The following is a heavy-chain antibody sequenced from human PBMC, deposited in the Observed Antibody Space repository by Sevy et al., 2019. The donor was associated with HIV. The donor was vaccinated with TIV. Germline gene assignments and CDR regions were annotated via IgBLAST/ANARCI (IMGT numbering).Heavy chain of an antibody. CDR3: ARGRNVLRFLEWLAVVY. CDR1: GFTFISYS. CDR2: ISSSGSTI. J-gene: IGHJ4*02. Sequence: GGSLRLSCAASGFTFISYSMNWVRQAPGKGLEWVSSISSSGSTIYYADSVKGRFTISRDNAKNSLYLQMNSLRAEDTAVYYCARGRNVLRFLEWLAVVYWGQGTLVTVSS. D-gene: IGHD3-3*01. V-gene: IGHV3-21*04.